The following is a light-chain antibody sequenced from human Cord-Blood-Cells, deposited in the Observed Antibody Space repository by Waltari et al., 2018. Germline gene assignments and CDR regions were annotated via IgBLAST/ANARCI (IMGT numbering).Light chain of an antibody. CDR2: GAS. J-gene: IGKJ3*01. CDR1: QSVSSN. CDR3: QQYNNWPFT. Sequence: EIVMPQSPATLSVSPGERATLSCRASQSVSSNLAWYQQKPGQAPRLLNYGASTRATGIPARFSGNGSGTEFTLTISSLQSEDFAVYYCQQYNNWPFTFGPGTKVDIK. V-gene: IGKV3-15*01.